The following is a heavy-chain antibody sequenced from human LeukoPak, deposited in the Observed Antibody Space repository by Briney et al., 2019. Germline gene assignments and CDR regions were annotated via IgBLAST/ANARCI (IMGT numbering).Heavy chain of an antibody. V-gene: IGHV4-39*07. CDR3: ARGSSYDILTGYSGGYSDY. Sequence: PSETLSLTCTVSGGSISSSSYYWGWIRQPPGKGLEWIGSIYHSGSTYYNPSLKSRVTISVDTSKNQFSLKLSSVTAADTAVYYCARGSSYDILTGYSGGYSDYWGQGTLVTVSS. CDR1: GGSISSSSYY. D-gene: IGHD3-9*01. CDR2: IYHSGST. J-gene: IGHJ4*02.